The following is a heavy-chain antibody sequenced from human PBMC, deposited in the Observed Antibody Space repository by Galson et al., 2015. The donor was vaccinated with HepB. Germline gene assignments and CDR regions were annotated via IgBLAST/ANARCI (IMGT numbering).Heavy chain of an antibody. Sequence: SLRLSCAASGFTFNNYAMSWVRQAPGKGLEWVSAISGSGDTTYYGDSAKGRFTISRDNSKNTLYVQMNSLTAEDTAVYYCAKGVCGGTGCHFDYWGQGTLVTVSS. CDR2: ISGSGDTT. D-gene: IGHD2-21*01. CDR3: AKGVCGGTGCHFDY. V-gene: IGHV3-23*01. CDR1: GFTFNNYA. J-gene: IGHJ4*02.